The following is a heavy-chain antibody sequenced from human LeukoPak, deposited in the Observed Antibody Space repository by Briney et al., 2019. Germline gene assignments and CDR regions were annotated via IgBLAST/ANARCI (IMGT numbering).Heavy chain of an antibody. V-gene: IGHV3-21*01. J-gene: IGHJ4*02. CDR3: AKYSGYSSGGSGY. CDR2: ISSSSSYI. CDR1: GFTFSSYS. Sequence: GGSLRLSCAASGFTFSSYSMTWVRQAPGKGLEWVSSISSSSSYIYYADSVKGRFTISRDNAKNSLHLQMNSLRAEDTAVYYCAKYSGYSSGGSGYWGQGTLVTVSS. D-gene: IGHD6-19*01.